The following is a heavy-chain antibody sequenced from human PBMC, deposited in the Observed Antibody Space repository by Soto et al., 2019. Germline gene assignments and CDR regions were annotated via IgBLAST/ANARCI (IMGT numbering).Heavy chain of an antibody. CDR3: AKDSSSYGMDV. CDR1: GFSFSRFY. D-gene: IGHD6-6*01. J-gene: IGHJ6*02. CDR2: IWYDGSKK. Sequence: SLRLSCAASGFSFSRFYMNWVRQAPGKGLEWVAVIWYDGSKKYFADSVKGRFTISRDSSKNTLYLQMNSLRAEDTAVYYCAKDSSSYGMDVWGQGTTVTVSS. V-gene: IGHV3-33*06.